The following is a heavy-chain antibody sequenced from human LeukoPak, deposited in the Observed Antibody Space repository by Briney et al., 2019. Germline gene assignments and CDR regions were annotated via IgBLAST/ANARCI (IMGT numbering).Heavy chain of an antibody. V-gene: IGHV1-2*06. CDR2: INPNSGGT. J-gene: IGHJ4*02. CDR3: ARIWGAYTRILDDY. CDR1: GYTFTGYY. D-gene: IGHD3-16*01. Sequence: GASVKVSCKASGYTFTGYYMHWVRQAPGQGLEWMGRINPNSGGTNYAQKFQGRVTMTRDTSISTAYMELSRLRSDDTAVYYCARIWGAYTRILDDYWGQGTLATVSS.